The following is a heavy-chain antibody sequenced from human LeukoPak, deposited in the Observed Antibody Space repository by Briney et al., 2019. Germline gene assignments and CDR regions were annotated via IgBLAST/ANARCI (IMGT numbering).Heavy chain of an antibody. CDR2: IYAGGKT. D-gene: IGHD2-21*02. CDR1: GGSISNYY. Sequence: PSETLSLTCTVSGGSISNYYWSWIRQPAGKGLEWIGRIYAGGKTDHSPSLKSRVTMSVDTSKNQFSLRLRSVTAADTAVYYCAREHKDYDGDGYYYGYWGQGTLVTVSS. J-gene: IGHJ4*02. CDR3: AREHKDYDGDGYYYGY. V-gene: IGHV4-4*07.